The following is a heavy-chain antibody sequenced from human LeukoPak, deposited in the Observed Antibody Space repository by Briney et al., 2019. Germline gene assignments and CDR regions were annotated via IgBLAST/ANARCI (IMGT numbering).Heavy chain of an antibody. D-gene: IGHD6-19*01. J-gene: IGHJ4*02. Sequence: SETLSLTCTVSGGSMSPYHWGWIRQPPGKGLEWTGYIYYSGSTNYNPSLNSRVTVSVDTSKNQFSLRLSSVTAADTAIYYCARAVSGRFDYWGQGTLITVSS. CDR1: GGSMSPYH. V-gene: IGHV4-59*08. CDR3: ARAVSGRFDY. CDR2: IYYSGST.